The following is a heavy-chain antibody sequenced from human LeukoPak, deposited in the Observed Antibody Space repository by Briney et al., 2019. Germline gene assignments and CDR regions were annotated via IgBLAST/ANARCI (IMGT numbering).Heavy chain of an antibody. D-gene: IGHD2-2*01. J-gene: IGHJ4*02. Sequence: GGSLRLSCAASGFTFSSYAMSWVRQAPGKGLEWVSAISGSGGSTYYADSVKGRFTISRDNSKNTLYLQMNSLRAGDTAVYYCAKGYCSSTSCYRYWGQGTLVTVSS. CDR1: GFTFSSYA. CDR3: AKGYCSSTSCYRY. CDR2: ISGSGGST. V-gene: IGHV3-23*01.